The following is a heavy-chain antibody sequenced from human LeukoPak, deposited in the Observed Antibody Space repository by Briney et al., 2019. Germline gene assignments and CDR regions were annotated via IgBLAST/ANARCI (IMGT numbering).Heavy chain of an antibody. CDR3: ASEAIAVAGTIDY. Sequence: ASVKVSCKASGYTFTGYYMHWVRQAPGQGLEWMGRINPNSGGTNYAQKFQGRVTMTRDTSISTAYMELSRLRSDDTAVYYCASEAIAVAGTIDYWGQGTLVTVSS. V-gene: IGHV1-2*06. CDR2: INPNSGGT. CDR1: GYTFTGYY. J-gene: IGHJ4*02. D-gene: IGHD6-19*01.